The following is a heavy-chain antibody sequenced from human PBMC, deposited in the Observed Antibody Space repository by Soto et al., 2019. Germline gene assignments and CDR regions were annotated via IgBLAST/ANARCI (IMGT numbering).Heavy chain of an antibody. CDR1: GFTFSNYA. CDR2: ISGSGRRT. CDR3: AKDGGGAPIFGVVNNWFDP. J-gene: IGHJ5*02. V-gene: IGHV3-23*01. Sequence: EVQLLESGGGLVQPGGSLRLSCGASGFTFSNYAMSWVRQAPGKGLEWVSAISGSGRRTYYADSVKGRFTISRDNSKTTLYLQMNSLRAEDTAVYYCAKDGGGAPIFGVVNNWFDPWGQGTLVTVSS. D-gene: IGHD3-3*01.